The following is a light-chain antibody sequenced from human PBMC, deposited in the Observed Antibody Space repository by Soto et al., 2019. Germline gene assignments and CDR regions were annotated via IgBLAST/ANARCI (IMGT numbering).Light chain of an antibody. V-gene: IGKV3-20*01. CDR2: DAS. CDR3: QQYGNSPVT. CDR1: QSVSNPY. Sequence: EIVLTQSPGTLSLSPGERVTLSCRASQSVSNPYLAWYQQKPGQAPRLLIYDASSRATGIPDRFSGSGSGTDFTLTISRLEPEDVAVYYCQQYGNSPVTFGGGTKVEIK. J-gene: IGKJ4*01.